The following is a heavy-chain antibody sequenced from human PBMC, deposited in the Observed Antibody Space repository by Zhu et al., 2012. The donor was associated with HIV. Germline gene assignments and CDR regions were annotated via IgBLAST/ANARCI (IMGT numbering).Heavy chain of an antibody. D-gene: IGHD3-16*01. CDR3: ARGGTMFGPPTS. J-gene: IGHJ5*02. V-gene: IGHV4-4*07. Sequence: QVQLQESGPGLVKPSETLSLDCSVSGDSMSGFYWTWVRHPAGKGLEWMGRLHSSGTVDYSPSLRSRITMSLDTSKXQFSLRLTSVAAADTATYYCARGGTMFGPPTSWGPGVLVTVSS. CDR2: LHSSGTV. CDR1: GDSMSGFY.